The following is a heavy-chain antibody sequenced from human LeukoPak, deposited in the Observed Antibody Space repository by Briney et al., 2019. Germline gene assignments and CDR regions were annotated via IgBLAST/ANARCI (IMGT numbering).Heavy chain of an antibody. CDR1: GDSVSSNSAG. J-gene: IGHJ6*02. V-gene: IGHV6-1*01. CDR3: AREYYYGSYGMDV. D-gene: IGHD3-10*01. Sequence: SQTLSLTCAISGDSVSSNSAGWNWIRQSPSRGLEWLGRTYYRSKWYNDYAISVKSRITINPDTSNNQFSLQLNSVTPEDTAVYYCAREYYYGSYGMDVWGQGTTVTVSS. CDR2: TYYRSKWYN.